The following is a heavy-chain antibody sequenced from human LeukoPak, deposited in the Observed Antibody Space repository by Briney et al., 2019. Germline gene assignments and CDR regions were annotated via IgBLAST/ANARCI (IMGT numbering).Heavy chain of an antibody. CDR1: GYTFTSYD. D-gene: IGHD6-19*01. Sequence: ASVKVSCKASGYTFTSYDINWVRLATGQGLEWMGWMNPNSGNTGYAQKFQGRVTMTRNTSISTAYMELSSLRSEDTAVYYCARVGPQWLVYYYYYGMDVWGQGTTVTVSS. V-gene: IGHV1-8*01. CDR2: MNPNSGNT. J-gene: IGHJ6*02. CDR3: ARVGPQWLVYYYYYGMDV.